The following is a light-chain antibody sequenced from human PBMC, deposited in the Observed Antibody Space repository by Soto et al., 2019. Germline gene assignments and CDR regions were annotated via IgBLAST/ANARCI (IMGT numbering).Light chain of an antibody. CDR3: QQYGGSPIT. CDR2: GAS. CDR1: QSVTTR. Sequence: IVLTQSPGTLPLSPGERVTLSCTASQSVTTRLSWYQHKPGQAPPLLMSGASNRASGVPVGGSGSGSGTDFALNIPRLEPEDFELYYCQQYGGSPITFCLGTRLESK. V-gene: IGKV3-20*01. J-gene: IGKJ5*01.